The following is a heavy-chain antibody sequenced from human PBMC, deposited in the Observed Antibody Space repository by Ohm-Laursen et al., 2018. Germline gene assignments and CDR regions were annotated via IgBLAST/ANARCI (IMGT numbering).Heavy chain of an antibody. CDR3: ARTVIFGYSYYGMDV. V-gene: IGHV4-59*07. D-gene: IGHD3/OR15-3a*01. Sequence: SDTLSLTWSVSGGSISSYYWSWIRQPPGKGLEWIGYIYYSGSTNYNPSLKSRVTISVDTSKNQFSLKLSSVTAADTAVYYCARTVIFGYSYYGMDVWGQGTTVTVSS. CDR2: IYYSGST. CDR1: GGSISSYY. J-gene: IGHJ6*02.